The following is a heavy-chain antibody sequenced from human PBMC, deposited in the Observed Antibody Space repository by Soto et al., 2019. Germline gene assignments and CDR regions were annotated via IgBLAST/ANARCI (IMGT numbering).Heavy chain of an antibody. V-gene: IGHV4-31*03. D-gene: IGHD3-16*01. CDR1: GGSISSGGYY. J-gene: IGHJ5*02. CDR3: ARDRHGTLALDP. Sequence: QVQLQESGPGLVKPSQTLSLTCTVSGGSISSGGYYWSWIRQHPGKGLEWIGYIYYSGSTYYNPSPQSRVNITVDTSKNQFSLKLSSVTAADTAVYYCARDRHGTLALDPWGQGTLVTVSS. CDR2: IYYSGST.